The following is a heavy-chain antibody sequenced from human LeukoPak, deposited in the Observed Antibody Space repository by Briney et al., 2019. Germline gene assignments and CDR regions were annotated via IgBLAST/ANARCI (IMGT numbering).Heavy chain of an antibody. J-gene: IGHJ6*03. V-gene: IGHV4-34*01. D-gene: IGHD3-10*01. CDR3: ARSGRDSYYYYYYYYMDV. CDR1: GGSLNGYY. Sequence: SETLSLIRAVYGGSLNGYYWSWIREPRGKGLEWIGEINHSGSTNYNPSLKSRVTISVDTSKNQISLKRSSVDAADTSEYYSARSGRDSYYYYYYYYMDVWGKGTTVTVSS. CDR2: INHSGST.